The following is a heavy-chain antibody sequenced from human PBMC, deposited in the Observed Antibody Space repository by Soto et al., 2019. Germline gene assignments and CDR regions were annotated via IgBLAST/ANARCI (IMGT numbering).Heavy chain of an antibody. D-gene: IGHD2-2*01. Sequence: GGSLRLSCAASGFTFSSYAMSWVRQAPGKGLEWVSAISGSGGSTYYADSVKGRFTISRDNSKNTLYLQMNSLRAEDTAVYYCAKPPPYCSSTSCQFDYWGQGTLVTVSS. CDR3: AKPPPYCSSTSCQFDY. CDR1: GFTFSSYA. J-gene: IGHJ4*02. V-gene: IGHV3-23*01. CDR2: ISGSGGST.